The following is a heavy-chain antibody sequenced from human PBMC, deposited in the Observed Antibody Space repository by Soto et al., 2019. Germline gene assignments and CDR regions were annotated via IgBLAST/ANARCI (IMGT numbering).Heavy chain of an antibody. CDR2: ISAYNGHT. Sequence: ASVKVSFKASGYTFSSYCINWVRQAPGQWLELMGWISAYNGHTKSAQKLQGRVTMTTDTSTSTAYMELRSLRSDDTAVYFCERTPRILLVPAAISNGYYGMDVWGERRTVNVST. CDR3: ERTPRILLVPAAISNGYYGMDV. V-gene: IGHV1-18*04. D-gene: IGHD2-2*02. J-gene: IGHJ6*04. CDR1: GYTFSSYC.